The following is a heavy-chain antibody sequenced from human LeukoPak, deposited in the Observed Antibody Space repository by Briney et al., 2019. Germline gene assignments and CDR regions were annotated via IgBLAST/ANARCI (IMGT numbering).Heavy chain of an antibody. CDR1: GGSISSYY. CDR2: IYYSGST. J-gene: IGHJ3*02. D-gene: IGHD1-26*01. V-gene: IGHV4-59*01. CDR3: ARDSGSYGGDAFDI. Sequence: SETLSLTCTVSGGSISSYYWSWIRQPPGKGLEWIGYIYYSGSTNYNPSLKSRVTISVDTSKNQSSLKLSSVTAADTAVYYCARDSGSYGGDAFDIWGQGTMVTVSS.